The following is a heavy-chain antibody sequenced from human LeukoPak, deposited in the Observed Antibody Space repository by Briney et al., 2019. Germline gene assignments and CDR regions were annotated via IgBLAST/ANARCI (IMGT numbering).Heavy chain of an antibody. CDR2: IIPIFGTA. CDR3: ARVVGYSYGSYDAFDI. Sequence: SVKVSCKASGYTFTGYYMHWVRQAPGQGLEWMGGIIPIFGTANYAQKFQGRVTITADESTSTAYMELSSLRSEDTAVYYCARVVGYSYGSYDAFDIWGQGTMVTVSS. D-gene: IGHD5-18*01. V-gene: IGHV1-69*13. CDR1: GYTFTGYY. J-gene: IGHJ3*02.